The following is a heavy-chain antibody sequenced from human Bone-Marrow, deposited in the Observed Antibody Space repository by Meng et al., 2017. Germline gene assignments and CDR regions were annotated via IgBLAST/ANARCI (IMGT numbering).Heavy chain of an antibody. D-gene: IGHD6-13*01. J-gene: IGHJ4*02. CDR2: IKSNSDGGTT. Sequence: EVQLLEAGGGLVQPGGSLRLSCAASGFTFSSDAMSWVRQAPGKGLEWVGRIKSNSDGGTTDYAAPVKGRFTISRDDSKNTLYLQMNSLITEDTAVYFCATGAAAADHWGQGTLVTVSS. V-gene: IGHV3-15*01. CDR1: GFTFSSDA. CDR3: ATGAAAADH.